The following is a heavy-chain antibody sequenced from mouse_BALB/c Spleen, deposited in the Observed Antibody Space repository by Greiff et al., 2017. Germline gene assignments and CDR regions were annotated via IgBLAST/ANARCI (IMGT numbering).Heavy chain of an antibody. CDR1: GYAFTSYN. J-gene: IGHJ3*01. D-gene: IGHD2-2*01. V-gene: IGHV1S135*01. Sequence: EVQGVESGPELVKPGASVKVSCKASGYAFTSYNMYWVKQSHGKSLEWIGYIDPYNGGTSYNQKFKGKATLTVDKSSSTAYMHLNSLTSEDSAVYYCAKWGYGDVGGFAYWGQGTLVTVSA. CDR2: IDPYNGGT. CDR3: AKWGYGDVGGFAY.